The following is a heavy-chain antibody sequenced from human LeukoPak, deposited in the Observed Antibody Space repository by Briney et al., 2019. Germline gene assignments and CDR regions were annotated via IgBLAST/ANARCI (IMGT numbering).Heavy chain of an antibody. J-gene: IGHJ4*02. V-gene: IGHV3-48*01. CDR2: ISSSSSTI. D-gene: IGHD3-10*01. CDR3: ARDPGGRLDY. Sequence: GGSLRLSCAASGFNLGAFWMSWVRQAPGKGLEWVSYISSSSSTIYYADSVKGRFTISRDNAKNSLYLQMNSLRAEDTAVYYCARDPGGRLDYWGQGTLVTVSS. CDR1: GFNLGAFW.